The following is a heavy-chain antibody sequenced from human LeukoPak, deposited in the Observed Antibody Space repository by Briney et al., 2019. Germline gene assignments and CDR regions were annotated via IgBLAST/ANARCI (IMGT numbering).Heavy chain of an antibody. J-gene: IGHJ4*02. CDR2: ISYDGSNK. V-gene: IGHV3-30-3*01. D-gene: IGHD3-22*01. CDR1: GFTFSSYA. CDR3: ARESPGGYYDSSGSKPYYFDY. Sequence: PGRSLRLSCAASGFTFSSYAMHWVRQAPGKELEWVAVISYDGSNKYYADSVKGRFTISRDNSKNMLYLQMNSLRAEDTAVYYCARESPGGYYDSSGSKPYYFDYWGQGTLVTVSS.